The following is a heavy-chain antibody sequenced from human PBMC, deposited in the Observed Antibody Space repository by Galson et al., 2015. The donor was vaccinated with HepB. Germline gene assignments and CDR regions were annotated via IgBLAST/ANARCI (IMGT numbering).Heavy chain of an antibody. D-gene: IGHD6-13*01. J-gene: IGHJ4*02. Sequence: SLRLSCAASGFTFDDYAMHWVRRAPGKGLEWVSGISWNSGNIGYADSVKGRFTISRDNAKNSLYLQMNSLRAEDTALYYCAKGGLIAAAGSWTAIYYWGQGTLVTVSS. CDR2: ISWNSGNI. V-gene: IGHV3-9*01. CDR3: AKGGLIAAAGSWTAIYY. CDR1: GFTFDDYA.